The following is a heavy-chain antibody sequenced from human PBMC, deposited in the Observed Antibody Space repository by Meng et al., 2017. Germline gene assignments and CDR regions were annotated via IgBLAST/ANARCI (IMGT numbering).Heavy chain of an antibody. CDR2: INPSGGST. D-gene: IGHD6-13*01. CDR1: GYTFTSYY. Sequence: ASVKVSCKASGYTFTSYYMRWVRQAPGQGLEWMGIINPSGGSTSYAQKFQGRVTMTRDTSTSTVYMELSSLRSEDTAVYYCARDRREGSWYSYYYYGMDVWGQGTTVTVSS. J-gene: IGHJ6*02. CDR3: ARDRREGSWYSYYYYGMDV. V-gene: IGHV1-46*01.